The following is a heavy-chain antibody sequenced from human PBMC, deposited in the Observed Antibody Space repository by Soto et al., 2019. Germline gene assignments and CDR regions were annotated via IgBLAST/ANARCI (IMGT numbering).Heavy chain of an antibody. J-gene: IGHJ6*02. CDR1: GGTFSSYA. CDR2: IIPIFGTA. D-gene: IGHD3-10*01. CDR3: ARDRANYYGSGTYGMDL. Sequence: SVKVSCKASGGTFSSYAISWVRQAPGQGLEWMGGIIPIFGTANYAQKFQGRVTITADESTSTAYMELSSLRSEDTAVYYCARDRANYYGSGTYGMDLWGQGTTVTV. V-gene: IGHV1-69*13.